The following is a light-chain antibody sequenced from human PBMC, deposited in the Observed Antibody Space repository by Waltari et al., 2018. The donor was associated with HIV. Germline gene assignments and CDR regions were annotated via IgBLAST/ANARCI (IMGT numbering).Light chain of an antibody. J-gene: IGLJ2*01. CDR2: EVT. CDR3: TSYAGSNNFVV. V-gene: IGLV2-8*01. Sequence: QSALTQPPSASGSPGQSVTISCTGTSSDVGGDNSVSWYQQHPGKAPKLMMYEVTKRPSGVPDRFSGSKSGNTASLTVSGLQAEDEADYYCTSYAGSNNFVVFGGGTKLTVL. CDR1: SSDVGGDNS.